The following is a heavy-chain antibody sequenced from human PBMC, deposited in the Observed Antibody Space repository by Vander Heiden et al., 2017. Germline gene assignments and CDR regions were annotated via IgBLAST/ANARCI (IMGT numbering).Heavy chain of an antibody. D-gene: IGHD7-27*01. Sequence: QVQLVQSGAEVKKPGSSVKVSCKTSGGTFSRNAINWVRQAPGQGLEWIGGIIPLFGPANSAQKFQGRVTITADESTSTAYMELSSLTSEDTAVYYCARPTGEVNYYAMDVGGQGTTVTVSS. J-gene: IGHJ6*02. CDR2: IIPLFGPA. CDR3: ARPTGEVNYYAMDV. V-gene: IGHV1-69*01. CDR1: GGTFSRNA.